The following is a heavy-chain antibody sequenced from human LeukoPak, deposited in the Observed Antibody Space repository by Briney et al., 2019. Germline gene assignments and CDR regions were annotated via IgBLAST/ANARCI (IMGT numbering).Heavy chain of an antibody. Sequence: SETLSLTCAVSGYSISSGYYWGWIRQPPGKGLEWIGSIYHSGSTYYNPSLKSRVTISVDTSKNQFSLKLGSVTAADTAVYYCASAPRRGWYSYGFSCDYWGQGTLVTVSS. CDR2: IYHSGST. J-gene: IGHJ4*02. CDR3: ASAPRRGWYSYGFSCDY. D-gene: IGHD5-18*01. V-gene: IGHV4-38-2*01. CDR1: GYSISSGYY.